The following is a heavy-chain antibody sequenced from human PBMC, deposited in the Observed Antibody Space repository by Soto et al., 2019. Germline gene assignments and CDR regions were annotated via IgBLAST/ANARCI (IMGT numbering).Heavy chain of an antibody. J-gene: IGHJ3*02. CDR1: GFTFSSYA. V-gene: IGHV3-23*01. D-gene: IGHD3-22*01. CDR2: ISGSGGSI. CDR3: AKDRYYYDSSGSVSGAFDI. Sequence: EVQLLESGGGLVQPGGSLRLSCAASGFTFSSYAMSWVRQAPGKGLEWVSAISGSGGSIYYADSVKGRFTISRDNSKNTLYLQMNSLRAEDTAVYYCAKDRYYYDSSGSVSGAFDIWGQGTMVTVSS.